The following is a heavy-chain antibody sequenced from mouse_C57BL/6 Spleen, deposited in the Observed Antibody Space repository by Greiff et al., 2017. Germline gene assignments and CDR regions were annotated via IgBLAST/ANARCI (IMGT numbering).Heavy chain of an antibody. J-gene: IGHJ2*01. CDR1: GYTFTSYW. V-gene: IGHV1-7*01. CDR2: SNPSSGYT. CDR3: ARGNYDYFDY. D-gene: IGHD2-1*01. Sequence: VQLVASGAELAKPGASVKLSCKASGYTFTSYWMPWVNQRPGQGLEWIGYSNPSSGYTKYNQKFKDKATLTADKSSSTAYMQLSSLTYEDSAVYYCARGNYDYFDYWGQGTTLTVSS.